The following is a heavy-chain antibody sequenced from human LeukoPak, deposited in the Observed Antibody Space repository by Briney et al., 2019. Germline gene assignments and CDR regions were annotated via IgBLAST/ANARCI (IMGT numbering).Heavy chain of an antibody. CDR1: GGSINSSY. Sequence: KTSETLSLTCTVSGGSINSSYWNWIRQPPGKSLEWIGNIYYSGNTDYNPSLKSRVTISVDMSKNQLSLQLSSVTPADTALYYCAQQKDTSAGTYWYFDCWGRGTLVTVSS. D-gene: IGHD1-1*01. CDR2: IYYSGNT. CDR3: AQQKDTSAGTYWYFDC. V-gene: IGHV4-59*01. J-gene: IGHJ2*01.